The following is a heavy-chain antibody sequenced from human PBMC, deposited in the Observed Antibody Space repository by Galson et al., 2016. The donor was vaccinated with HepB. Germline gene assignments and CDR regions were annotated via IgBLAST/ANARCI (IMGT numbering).Heavy chain of an antibody. CDR2: ISDTSDYI. CDR1: GFTFSSYT. V-gene: IGHV3-21*01. D-gene: IGHD2-21*01. J-gene: IGHJ4*02. CDR3: ARHLFSGACYSVDY. Sequence: SLRLSCAASGFTFSSYTMNWVRQAPGKGLEWVSSISDTSDYIYYADSLKGRFTISRDNTKNLAFLQMDSLRAEDTAVYYCARHLFSGACYSVDYVGQGSRVTVSS.